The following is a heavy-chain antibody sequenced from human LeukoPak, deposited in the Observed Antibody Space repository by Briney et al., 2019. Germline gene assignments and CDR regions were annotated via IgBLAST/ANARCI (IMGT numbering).Heavy chain of an antibody. CDR1: GFTFNSYA. CDR3: AKGGLIQLWLFDY. J-gene: IGHJ4*02. D-gene: IGHD5-18*01. Sequence: PGGSLRLSCAASGFTFNSYAMSWVRQAPGKGLEWVSAISGSGGSTYDADSVKGRFTISRDNSKNTLYLQMNSLRAEDTAVYYCAKGGLIQLWLFDYWGQGTLVTVSS. CDR2: ISGSGGST. V-gene: IGHV3-23*01.